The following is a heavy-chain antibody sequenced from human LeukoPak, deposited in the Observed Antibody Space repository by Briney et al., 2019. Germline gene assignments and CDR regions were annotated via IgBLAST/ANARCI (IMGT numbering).Heavy chain of an antibody. J-gene: IGHJ4*02. CDR2: IWYDGSNK. D-gene: IGHD4-17*01. CDR1: GFTFSSYG. Sequence: QTGGSLRLSCAASGFTFSSYGMHWVRQAPGKGLEWVAVIWYDGSNKYYADSVKGRFTISRDNSKNTLYLQMNSLRAEDTAVYYCARGYGDYEMSGSTYYFDYWGQGTLVTVSS. V-gene: IGHV3-33*01. CDR3: ARGYGDYEMSGSTYYFDY.